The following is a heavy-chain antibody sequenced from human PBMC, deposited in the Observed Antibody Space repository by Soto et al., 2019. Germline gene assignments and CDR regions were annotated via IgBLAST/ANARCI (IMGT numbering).Heavy chain of an antibody. CDR1: GFSFSTYG. Sequence: QVHLEESGGGVVQPGRSLRLSCAASGFSFSTYGMHWVRQAPGKGLEWVAVISHDGGNEYYADSVKGRFTISRDSSKNTVYLQMNNVRAEDTAVYYCAKDPSSGYTRGYFELWGLGTLVTVSS. CDR2: ISHDGGNE. V-gene: IGHV3-30*18. CDR3: AKDPSSGYTRGYFEL. J-gene: IGHJ2*01. D-gene: IGHD3-22*01.